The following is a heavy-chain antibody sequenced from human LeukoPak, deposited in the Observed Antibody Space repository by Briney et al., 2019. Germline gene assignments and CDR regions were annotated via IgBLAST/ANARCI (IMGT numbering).Heavy chain of an antibody. CDR3: ARVSYSSSSPFDY. J-gene: IGHJ4*02. CDR2: IYYSGST. D-gene: IGHD6-6*01. CDR1: GGSISSGDYY. Sequence: KPSETLSLTCTVSGGSISSGDYYWSWIRQPPGKGLEWIGYIYYSGSTYYNPSLKSRVTISVDTSKNQFSLKLSSVTAADTAVYYCARVSYSSSSPFDYWGQGTLVTVSS. V-gene: IGHV4-30-4*01.